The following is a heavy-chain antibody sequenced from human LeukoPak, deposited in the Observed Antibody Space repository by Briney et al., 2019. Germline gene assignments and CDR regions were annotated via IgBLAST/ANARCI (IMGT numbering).Heavy chain of an antibody. CDR2: VKSKTDGGTT. CDR3: TTDYSSSWYYYMDV. CDR1: GFTFSNAW. J-gene: IGHJ6*03. V-gene: IGHV3-15*01. D-gene: IGHD6-13*01. Sequence: RSGGSLRLSCAASGFTFSNAWMSWVRQAPGKGLEWVGRVKSKTDGGTTDYAAPVKGRFTISRDDSKNTLYLQMNSLKTEDTAVYYCTTDYSSSWYYYMDVWGKGTTVTVSS.